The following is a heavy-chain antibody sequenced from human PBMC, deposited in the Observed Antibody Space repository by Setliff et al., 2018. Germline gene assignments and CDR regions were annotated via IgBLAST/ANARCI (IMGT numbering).Heavy chain of an antibody. Sequence: RLSCAASGFTFSSYSLNWVRQAPGKGLEWVSSISSSSSYIYYADSVQGRFTISRDNAKNSLYLQMNSLRVEDTAIYYCARDPSNYFDHWAREPWSPSPQ. CDR1: GFTFSSYS. CDR3: ARDPSNYFDH. CDR2: ISSSSSYI. V-gene: IGHV3-21*01. J-gene: IGHJ4*02.